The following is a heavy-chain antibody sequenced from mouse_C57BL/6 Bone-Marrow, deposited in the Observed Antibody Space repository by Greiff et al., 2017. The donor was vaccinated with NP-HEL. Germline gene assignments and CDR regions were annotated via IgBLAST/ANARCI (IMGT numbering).Heavy chain of an antibody. D-gene: IGHD2-4*01. CDR3: ARNYDYVWFAY. CDR1: GYSFTGYY. V-gene: IGHV1-42*01. Sequence: EVQLVESGPELVKPGASVKISCKASGYSFTGYYMNWVKHSPEKSLVWIGEINPSTGGTTYNQKFKAKATLTVDKSSSTAYMQLKSLTSEDSAVYYCARNYDYVWFAYWGQGTLVTVSA. J-gene: IGHJ3*01. CDR2: INPSTGGT.